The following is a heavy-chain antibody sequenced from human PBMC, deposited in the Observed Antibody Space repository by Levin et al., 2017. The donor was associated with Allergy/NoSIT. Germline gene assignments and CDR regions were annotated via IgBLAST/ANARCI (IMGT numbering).Heavy chain of an antibody. J-gene: IGHJ2*01. Sequence: GESLKISCAASGFTFSSYAMSWVRQAPGKGLEWVSAISGSGGSTYYADSVKGRFTISRDNSKNTLYLQMNSLRAEDTAVYYCAKARGVEWVWYFDLWGRGTLVTVSS. D-gene: IGHD3-3*01. V-gene: IGHV3-23*01. CDR3: AKARGVEWVWYFDL. CDR2: ISGSGGST. CDR1: GFTFSSYA.